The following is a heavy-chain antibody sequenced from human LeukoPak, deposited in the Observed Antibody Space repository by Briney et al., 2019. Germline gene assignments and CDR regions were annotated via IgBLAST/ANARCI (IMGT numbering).Heavy chain of an antibody. CDR3: ARSIGGNWNDPYYMDV. CDR2: INAGNGNT. Sequence: ASVKVSCKASGYTFTSYAMHWVRQAPGQRLEWMGWINAGNGNTKYSQEFQGRVTITWDTSASTAYMELSSLRSEDMAVYYCARSIGGNWNDPYYMDVWGKGTTVTVSS. J-gene: IGHJ6*03. V-gene: IGHV1-3*03. CDR1: GYTFTSYA. D-gene: IGHD1-1*01.